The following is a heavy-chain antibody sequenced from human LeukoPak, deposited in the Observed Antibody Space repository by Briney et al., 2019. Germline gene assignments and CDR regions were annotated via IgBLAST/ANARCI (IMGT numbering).Heavy chain of an antibody. Sequence: GGSLRLSCAASGFTVSSNYMNWVRQAPGKGLEWVSVIYSGGSTYYADSVKGRFTISRDTSKNTLYLQMNSLRSDDTAVYYCARARFLEWLSEVDPWGQGTLVTVSS. CDR1: GFTVSSNY. J-gene: IGHJ5*02. CDR2: IYSGGST. V-gene: IGHV3-53*05. D-gene: IGHD3-3*01. CDR3: ARARFLEWLSEVDP.